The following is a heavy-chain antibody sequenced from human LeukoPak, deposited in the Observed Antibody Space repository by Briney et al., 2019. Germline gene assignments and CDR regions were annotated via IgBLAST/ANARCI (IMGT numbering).Heavy chain of an antibody. J-gene: IGHJ6*03. CDR3: ARGHCSGGSCYFFYYYYYYMDV. CDR1: GYTLAEVS. CDR2: FDPEDDET. D-gene: IGHD2-15*01. V-gene: IGHV1-24*01. Sequence: ASVKVSCKVSGYTLAEVSMHWVRQAPGKGLEWMGGFDPEDDETIYAQKFQGRVTMTEDTSTDTAYMELSRLRSDDTAVYYCARGHCSGGSCYFFYYYYYYMDVWGKGTTVTISS.